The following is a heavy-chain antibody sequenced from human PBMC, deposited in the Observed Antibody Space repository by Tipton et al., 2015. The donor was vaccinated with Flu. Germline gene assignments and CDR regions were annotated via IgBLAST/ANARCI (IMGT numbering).Heavy chain of an antibody. V-gene: IGHV4-39*01. CDR1: GVSISSSSYY. D-gene: IGHD3-22*01. J-gene: IGHJ4*02. Sequence: TLSLTCTVSGVSISSSSYYWGWIRQPPGKGLVWIGSIYYSGSTYYNPSLKSRVTISVDTSKNQFSLKLSSVTAADTAVYYCASGRGYYYDFDYWGQETLVTVSS. CDR3: ASGRGYYYDFDY. CDR2: IYYSGST.